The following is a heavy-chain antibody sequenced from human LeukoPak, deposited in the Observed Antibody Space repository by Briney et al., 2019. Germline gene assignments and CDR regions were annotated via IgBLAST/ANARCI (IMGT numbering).Heavy chain of an antibody. CDR1: GFTFSSYA. J-gene: IGHJ4*02. V-gene: IGHV3-30-3*01. D-gene: IGHD3-22*01. Sequence: GGSLRLSCAASGFTFSSYAMHWVSQAPGKGLEWVAVISYDGSNKYYADSVKGRFTISRDNSKNTLYLQMNSLRAEDTAVYYCARAYDSSGYPFDYWGQGTLVTVSS. CDR2: ISYDGSNK. CDR3: ARAYDSSGYPFDY.